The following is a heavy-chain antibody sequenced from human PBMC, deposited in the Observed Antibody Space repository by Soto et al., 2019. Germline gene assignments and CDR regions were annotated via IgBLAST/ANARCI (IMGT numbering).Heavy chain of an antibody. J-gene: IGHJ4*02. CDR1: GYTLTELS. D-gene: IGHD6-13*01. V-gene: IGHV1-24*01. CDR3: ATDLDSHSSWSL. Sequence: GASVKVSCKVSGYTLTELSMHWVRQAPGKGLEWMGGFDPEDGETIYAQKFQGRVTMTEDTSTDTAHMELSSLRSEVTVVYYCATDLDSHSSWSLWGQGTLVTVSS. CDR2: FDPEDGET.